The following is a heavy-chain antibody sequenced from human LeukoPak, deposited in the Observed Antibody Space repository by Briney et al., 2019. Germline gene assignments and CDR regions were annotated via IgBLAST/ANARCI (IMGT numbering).Heavy chain of an antibody. D-gene: IGHD6-13*01. CDR1: GFIFSSYS. CDR2: ITGSGGNT. J-gene: IGHJ6*02. V-gene: IGHV3-23*01. CDR3: AKAASSSWPSYYYGMDV. Sequence: GGSLRLSCPASGFIFSSYSMSWVRQAPGKGLEWVSVITGSGGNTYYTDSVKGRFTISKDNSKNTVYLQMSSLRVDDTAVYYCAKAASSSWPSYYYGMDVWGQGTTVTVSS.